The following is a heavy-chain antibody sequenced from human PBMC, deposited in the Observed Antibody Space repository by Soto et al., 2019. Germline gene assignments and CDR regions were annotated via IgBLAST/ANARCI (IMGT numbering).Heavy chain of an antibody. V-gene: IGHV4-59*12. J-gene: IGHJ4*02. CDR1: GASFSPNY. CDR3: ARANYFESSGPFDY. CDR2: IYYSGST. Sequence: SETLSLTCAVSGASFSPNYWAWIRQPPGKGLEWIGYIYYSGSTYYNPSLKSRVNISLDTSTKQFSLKVSSVTAADTAVYYCARANYFESSGPFDYWGPGTLVTVS. D-gene: IGHD3-22*01.